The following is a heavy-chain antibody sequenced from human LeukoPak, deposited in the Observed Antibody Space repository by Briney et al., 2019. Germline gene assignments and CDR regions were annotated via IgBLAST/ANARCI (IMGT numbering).Heavy chain of an antibody. CDR2: IYYSGST. CDR3: ARIIAAAGGYNWFDP. V-gene: IGHV4-59*08. J-gene: IGHJ5*02. D-gene: IGHD6-13*01. CDR1: GGSISSYY. Sequence: SETLSLTCTVSGGSISSYYWSWIRQPPGKGLEWIGYIYYSGSTNYNPSLKSRVTISVDTSKNQFSLKLSSVTAADTAVYYCARIIAAAGGYNWFDPWGQGTLVTVSS.